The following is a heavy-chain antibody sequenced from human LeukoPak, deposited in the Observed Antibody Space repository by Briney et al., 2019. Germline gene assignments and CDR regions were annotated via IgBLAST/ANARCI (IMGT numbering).Heavy chain of an antibody. V-gene: IGHV1-24*01. CDR2: FDPEDGET. CDR3: ATRFPLRFLEWLFWFDP. CDR1: GYTLTELS. Sequence: ASVKVSCKVSGYTLTELSMHWVRQAPGKGLEWMGGFDPEDGETIYAQKFQGRVTMTEDTSTDTAYMELSSLRSEDTAVYHCATRFPLRFLEWLFWFDPWGQGTLVTVSS. D-gene: IGHD3-3*01. J-gene: IGHJ5*02.